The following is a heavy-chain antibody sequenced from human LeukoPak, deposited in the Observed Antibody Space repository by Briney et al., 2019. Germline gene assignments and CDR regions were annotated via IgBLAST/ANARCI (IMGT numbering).Heavy chain of an antibody. D-gene: IGHD1-1*01. V-gene: IGHV1-2*02. Sequence: ASVNVSFKASGYTFTGHYMHGVRQAPGQGPDWVGWINPNSGGTNYAQKFQGRVTMTRETSISTAYMELSGLRSDDTAVYYCARCSTPHWIFDAFDIWGQGTMVTVSS. CDR2: INPNSGGT. CDR1: GYTFTGHY. CDR3: ARCSTPHWIFDAFDI. J-gene: IGHJ3*02.